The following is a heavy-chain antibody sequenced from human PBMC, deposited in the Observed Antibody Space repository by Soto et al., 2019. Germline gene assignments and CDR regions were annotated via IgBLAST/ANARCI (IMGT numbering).Heavy chain of an antibody. CDR3: ARDRSIAARPTDY. V-gene: IGHV3-21*01. CDR1: GFTFSSYS. Sequence: PGGSLRLSCAASGFTFSSYSMNWVRQAPGKGLEWVSSISSSSSYIYYADSVKGRFTISRDNAKNSLYLQMNSLRAEDTAVYYCARDRSIAARPTDYWGQGTLVTVSS. CDR2: ISSSSSYI. J-gene: IGHJ4*02. D-gene: IGHD6-6*01.